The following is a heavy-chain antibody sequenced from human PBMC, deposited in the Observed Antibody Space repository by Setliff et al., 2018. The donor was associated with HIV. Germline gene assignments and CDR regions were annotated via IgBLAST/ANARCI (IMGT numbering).Heavy chain of an antibody. CDR3: ARARYIVIRGDAGMDV. J-gene: IGHJ6*02. D-gene: IGHD3-10*01. V-gene: IGHV4-61*02. CDR2: IYTSGIT. Sequence: SETLPLTCTVSGGPINSGGYYWVWIRQPALKGLERIGRIYTSGITNYNPSLKSRVTISVDTSKNQVSLKLSSVTASDTAVYYCARARYIVIRGDAGMDVWGPGTTVTVSS. CDR1: GGPINSGGYY.